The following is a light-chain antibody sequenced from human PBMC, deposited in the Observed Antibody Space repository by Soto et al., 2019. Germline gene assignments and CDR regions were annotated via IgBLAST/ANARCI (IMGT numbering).Light chain of an antibody. CDR3: GTWDSSLRNVV. J-gene: IGLJ2*01. V-gene: IGLV1-51*01. CDR2: DNN. Sequence: QSVLTQPPSVSAAPGQKVTISCSGSSSNIGNNYVSWYQQLPGTAPKLLIYDNNERPSGIPDRFSGSKSGTSATLGITGLQTGDEADYYCGTWDSSLRNVVFGGGTKLTVL. CDR1: SSNIGNNY.